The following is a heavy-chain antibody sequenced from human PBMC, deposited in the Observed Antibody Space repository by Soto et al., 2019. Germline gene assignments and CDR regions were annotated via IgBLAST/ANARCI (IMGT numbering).Heavy chain of an antibody. V-gene: IGHV4-34*01. CDR3: ARGGYYGSGSYYNFDY. Sequence: SETLSLTCAVYGGSFSGYYWSWIRQPPGKGLEWIGEINHSGSTNYNPSLKSRVTISVDTSKNPFSLKLSSVTAADTAVYYCARGGYYGSGSYYNFDYWGQGTLVTVSS. CDR1: GGSFSGYY. CDR2: INHSGST. D-gene: IGHD3-10*01. J-gene: IGHJ4*02.